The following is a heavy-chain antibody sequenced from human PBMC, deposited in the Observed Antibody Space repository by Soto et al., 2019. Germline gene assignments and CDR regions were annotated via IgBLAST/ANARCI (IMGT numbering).Heavy chain of an antibody. Sequence: QVQLVQSGAEVKKPGSSVKVSCKASGGTFSSYAISWVRQAPGQGLEWMGGIIPIFGTANYAQKFQGRVTITADKSTSTAYMGLSSLRSEDTAVYYCASDLYSTYYYYYGMDVWGQGTTVTVSS. J-gene: IGHJ6*02. D-gene: IGHD4-4*01. CDR1: GGTFSSYA. CDR2: IIPIFGTA. CDR3: ASDLYSTYYYYYGMDV. V-gene: IGHV1-69*06.